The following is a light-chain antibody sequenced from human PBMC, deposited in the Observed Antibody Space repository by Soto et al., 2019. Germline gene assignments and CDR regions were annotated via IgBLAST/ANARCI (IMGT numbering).Light chain of an antibody. CDR2: GAS. CDR1: QRVRGN. J-gene: IGKJ1*01. Sequence: EIVMRQSPATLSGSPGERATLSCRASQRVRGNLAWYQQKPGQAPRPLIYGASTRATGIPARFSGSGSGTKVPLPLRQLQAGDFAVYYCQQYNNWPPAFGQGTKVEIK. CDR3: QQYNNWPPA. V-gene: IGKV3-15*01.